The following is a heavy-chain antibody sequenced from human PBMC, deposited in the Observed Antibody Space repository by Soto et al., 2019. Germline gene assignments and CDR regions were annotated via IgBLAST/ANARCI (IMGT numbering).Heavy chain of an antibody. V-gene: IGHV3-49*03. CDR2: IRSKAYGGTT. Sequence: PGGSLRLSCTASGFTFGDYAMSWFRQAPGKGLEWVGFIRSKAYGGTTEYAASVKGRFTISRDDSKSIAYLQMNSLKTEDTAVYYCPREDSRYCSGGSCYSSLYNWFDPWGQGTLVTVSS. CDR3: PREDSRYCSGGSCYSSLYNWFDP. J-gene: IGHJ5*02. CDR1: GFTFGDYA. D-gene: IGHD2-15*01.